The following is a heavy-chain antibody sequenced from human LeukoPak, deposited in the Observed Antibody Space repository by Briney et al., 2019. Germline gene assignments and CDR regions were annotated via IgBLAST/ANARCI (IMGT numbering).Heavy chain of an antibody. CDR2: IYTSGST. V-gene: IGHV4-4*07. CDR3: AREYGSGWPQPYDAFDI. J-gene: IGHJ3*02. Sequence: PSETLSLTCTVSAGSISSYYWSWIRQPAGKGLEWIGRIYTSGSTNYNPSLKSRATMSADSSKNQFSLKLSSVTAADTAVYYCAREYGSGWPQPYDAFDIWGQGTMVTVSS. D-gene: IGHD6-19*01. CDR1: AGSISSYY.